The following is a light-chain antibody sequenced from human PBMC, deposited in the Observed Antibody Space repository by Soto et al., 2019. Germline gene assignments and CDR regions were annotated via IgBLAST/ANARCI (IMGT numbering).Light chain of an antibody. CDR2: GAS. CDR1: QSVSNNY. CDR3: QQRSNWPLT. Sequence: EIVLSQSPGTLSLSPGERATLSCRSSQSVSNNYLAWYQQKPGQAPRLLISGASTRATDMPGRFSGSGSGTDFPLTISILEPEDVAVYYCQQRSNWPLTFGGGTKVDIK. V-gene: IGKV3D-20*02. J-gene: IGKJ4*01.